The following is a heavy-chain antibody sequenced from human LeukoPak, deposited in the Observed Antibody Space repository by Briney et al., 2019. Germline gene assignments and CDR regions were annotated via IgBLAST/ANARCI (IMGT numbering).Heavy chain of an antibody. J-gene: IGHJ6*03. CDR2: INHSGST. CDR1: GGSFSGYY. D-gene: IGHD5/OR15-5a*01. Sequence: SETLSLTCAVYGGSFSGYYWSWIRQPPGKGLEWIGEINHSGSTNYNPSLKSRVTISVDTSKNQFSLKLSSVTAADTAVYYCARPVSHYYYYYMDAWGKGTTVTVSS. CDR3: ARPVSHYYYYYMDA. V-gene: IGHV4-34*01.